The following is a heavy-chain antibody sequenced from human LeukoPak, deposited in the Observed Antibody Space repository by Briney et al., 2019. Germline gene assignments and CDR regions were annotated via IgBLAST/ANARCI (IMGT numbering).Heavy chain of an antibody. J-gene: IGHJ4*02. CDR2: INHSGST. V-gene: IGHV4-34*01. CDR1: GFTFNRRG. Sequence: GSLRLSCAASGFTFNRRGMHWVRQAPGKGLEWIGEINHSGSTNYNPSLKSRVTISVDTSKNQFSLKLSSVTAADTVVYYCARGRYSSGWYYHRHLPPVFDYWGQGTLVTVSS. D-gene: IGHD6-19*01. CDR3: ARGRYSSGWYYHRHLPPVFDY.